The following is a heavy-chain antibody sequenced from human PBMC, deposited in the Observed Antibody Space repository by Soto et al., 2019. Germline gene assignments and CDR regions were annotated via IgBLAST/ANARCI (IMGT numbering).Heavy chain of an antibody. V-gene: IGHV3-13*04. J-gene: IGHJ6*02. CDR1: GFTFSSYD. D-gene: IGHD2-15*01. CDR3: AIGDALVDYYDGMDV. Sequence: EVQLVESGGGLVQPGGSLRLSCAASGFTFSSYDMHWVRQATGKGLEWVSAIGTAGDTYYPGSVKGRFTISRENAKNSLYLQMNSRRAVDTAVYYCAIGDALVDYYDGMDVWGQGTTVTVSS. CDR2: IGTAGDT.